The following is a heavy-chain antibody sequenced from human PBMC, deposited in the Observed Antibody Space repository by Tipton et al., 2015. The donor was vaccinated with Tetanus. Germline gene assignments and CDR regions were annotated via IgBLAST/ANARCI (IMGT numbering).Heavy chain of an antibody. CDR1: GYSFGIYW. D-gene: IGHD7-27*01. V-gene: IGHV5-51*01. Sequence: VQLVQSGAEVKKPGESLKISCKGSGYSFGIYWLAWVRQMPGKGLEWMGIIYPGDSDTRYSPSFEGQVTISVDKSIATAMYYCARRLGPLTGDYIWYFDLWGRGTQVTVSS. J-gene: IGHJ2*01. CDR2: IYPGDSDT. CDR3: YFDL.